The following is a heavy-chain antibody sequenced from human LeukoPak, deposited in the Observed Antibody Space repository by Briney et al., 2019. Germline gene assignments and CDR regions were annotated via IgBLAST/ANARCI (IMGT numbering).Heavy chain of an antibody. Sequence: SETLSLTCTVSGGSVSSGNYYWSWIRQPPGKGLEWIGYIHYSGSTNYNPSLKSRVTISVDTSKNQFSLKLSSVTAADTAVYYCARYSSSWYVDYWGQGTLVTVSS. CDR2: IHYSGST. D-gene: IGHD6-13*01. CDR3: ARYSSSWYVDY. J-gene: IGHJ4*02. CDR1: GGSVSSGNYY. V-gene: IGHV4-61*01.